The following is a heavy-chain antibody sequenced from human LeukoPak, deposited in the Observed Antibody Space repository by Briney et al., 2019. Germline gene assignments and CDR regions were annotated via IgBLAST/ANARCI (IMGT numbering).Heavy chain of an antibody. Sequence: HGESLKISCKGSGYSFTSYWIGWVHQMPGKGLEWMGVIYPGDSDTRYSPSSQGQVTISADRSISTAYLQWGSLKASDTAMYYCARIPTALPDAFDIWGQGTMVTVSS. CDR3: ARIPTALPDAFDI. D-gene: IGHD2-2*02. CDR1: GYSFTSYW. V-gene: IGHV5-51*07. CDR2: IYPGDSDT. J-gene: IGHJ3*02.